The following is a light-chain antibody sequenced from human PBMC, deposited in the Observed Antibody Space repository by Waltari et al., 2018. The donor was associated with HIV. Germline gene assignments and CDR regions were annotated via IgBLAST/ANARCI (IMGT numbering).Light chain of an antibody. CDR1: KLDDKY. Sequence: SYELTQPPSVSVSPGQAAPITCSGDKLDDKYVCCYHQKPGRSPVLFIYQDDKRLSGIPDRFSGSNSGNTATLTISGTQTMDEADYYCQAWDSGTGVFGTGTTVTVL. J-gene: IGLJ1*01. CDR2: QDD. V-gene: IGLV3-1*01. CDR3: QAWDSGTGV.